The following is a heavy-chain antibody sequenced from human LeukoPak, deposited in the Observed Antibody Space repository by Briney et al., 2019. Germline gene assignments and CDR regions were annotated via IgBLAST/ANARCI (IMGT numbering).Heavy chain of an antibody. D-gene: IGHD2-8*01. CDR1: ASSMTSTYY. V-gene: IGHV4-38-2*02. CDR2: VFRLQTVRT. Sequence: PSETLSLTCTVPASSMTSTYYWAWFRQPPGKGLEWIATVFRLQTVRTFNNPSLESRVTMSLDPSQSQFSLNLTSVTAADTALYFCARVLHAPYLIDSWGQGTLVTVSS. J-gene: IGHJ4*02. CDR3: ARVLHAPYLIDS.